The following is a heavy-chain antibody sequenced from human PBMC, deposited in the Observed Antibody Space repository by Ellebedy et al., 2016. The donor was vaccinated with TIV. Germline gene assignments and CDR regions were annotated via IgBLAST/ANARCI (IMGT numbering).Heavy chain of an antibody. CDR3: TRSRYESGNGYWDFDF. CDR2: IRSKANSYAT. D-gene: IGHD1-26*01. Sequence: GESLKISCAASGFTFSGSAMHWVRQASGKGLEWVGRIRSKANSYATAYAASVKGRFTISRDDSKNTANLQMNSLKTEDTAVYYCTRSRYESGNGYWDFDFWGRGTLVTVSS. V-gene: IGHV3-73*01. CDR1: GFTFSGSA. J-gene: IGHJ2*01.